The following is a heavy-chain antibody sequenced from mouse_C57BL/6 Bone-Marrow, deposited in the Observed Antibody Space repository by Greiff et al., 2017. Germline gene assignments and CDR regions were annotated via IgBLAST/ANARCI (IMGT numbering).Heavy chain of an antibody. V-gene: IGHV1-72*01. J-gene: IGHJ2*01. CDR1: GYTFTSYW. CDR2: IDPNSGGT. D-gene: IGHD1-1*01. Sequence: QVQLQQPGAELVKPGASVKLSCKASGYTFTSYWMHWVKQRPGRGLEWIGRIDPNSGGTKYNEKFKSKATLTVDKPSSTAYMQLSSLTSEDSAVYDCAGSSDEGPYYFDYWGQGTTLTVSS. CDR3: AGSSDEGPYYFDY.